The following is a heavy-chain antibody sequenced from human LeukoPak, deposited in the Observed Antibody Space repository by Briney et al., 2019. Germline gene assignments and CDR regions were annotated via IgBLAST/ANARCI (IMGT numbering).Heavy chain of an antibody. CDR2: INHSGST. Sequence: SETLSLTCAVYGGSFSGYYWSWIRQPPGKGLEWIGEINHSGSTNYNPSLKSRVTISVDTSKNQFSLKLSSVTAADTAVYYCARGVRWGGHFDYWGQGTLVTVSS. CDR1: GGSFSGYY. CDR3: ARGVRWGGHFDY. V-gene: IGHV4-34*01. D-gene: IGHD1-26*01. J-gene: IGHJ4*02.